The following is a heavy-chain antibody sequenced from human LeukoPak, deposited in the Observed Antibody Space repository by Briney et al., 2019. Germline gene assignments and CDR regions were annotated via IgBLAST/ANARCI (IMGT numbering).Heavy chain of an antibody. Sequence: ASVKVSCKASGYTFTSYGISWVRQATGQGLEWMGWISAYNGNTNYAQKLQGRVTMTTDTSTSTAYMELRSLRSDDTAVYYCARDRKAARPSAFDIWGQGTMVTVSS. J-gene: IGHJ3*02. CDR1: GYTFTSYG. CDR3: ARDRKAARPSAFDI. CDR2: ISAYNGNT. V-gene: IGHV1-18*01. D-gene: IGHD6-6*01.